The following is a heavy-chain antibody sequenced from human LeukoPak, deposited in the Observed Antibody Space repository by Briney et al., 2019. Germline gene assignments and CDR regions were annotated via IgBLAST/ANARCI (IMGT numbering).Heavy chain of an antibody. Sequence: PSETLSLTCTVSGGSFSSYYWSWIRQPPGKGLEWTGYIYYSGSTNYKPSLKSRVTISVETSKNQFSLKLRSVTAADTAVYYCARVTGYMIEDYFDYWGQGTLVTVSS. J-gene: IGHJ4*02. V-gene: IGHV4-59*01. D-gene: IGHD3-22*01. CDR3: ARVTGYMIEDYFDY. CDR2: IYYSGST. CDR1: GGSFSSYY.